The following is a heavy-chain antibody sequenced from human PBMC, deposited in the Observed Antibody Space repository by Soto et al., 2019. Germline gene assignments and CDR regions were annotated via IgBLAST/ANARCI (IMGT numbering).Heavy chain of an antibody. CDR3: AKDTHYCSDWDGLYNWFDP. D-gene: IGHD6-19*01. Sequence: GGSLRLSCAASGFMFSSYAMTWVHQAPGKGLEWVSAISGSGGSTFYADSVKGRFIISRDNSKNTLYLQMNSLQAEDTAVYYCAKDTHYCSDWDGLYNWFDPWGQGTLVTVSS. V-gene: IGHV3-23*01. CDR1: GFMFSSYA. CDR2: ISGSGGST. J-gene: IGHJ5*02.